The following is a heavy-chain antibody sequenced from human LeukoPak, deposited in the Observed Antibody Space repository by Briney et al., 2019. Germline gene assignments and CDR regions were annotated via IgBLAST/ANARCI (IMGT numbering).Heavy chain of an antibody. CDR3: AMAEGYCSSTSCSTADAFDI. CDR1: GGTFSSYA. J-gene: IGHJ3*02. D-gene: IGHD2-2*02. Sequence: SVQVSCKASGGTFSSYAISWVRQAPGQGLDWMGGIIPIFGTANYAEKFQGRVTITADESTSTAYMELSSLRSEDTAVYYCAMAEGYCSSTSCSTADAFDIWGQGTMVTVSS. V-gene: IGHV1-69*13. CDR2: IIPIFGTA.